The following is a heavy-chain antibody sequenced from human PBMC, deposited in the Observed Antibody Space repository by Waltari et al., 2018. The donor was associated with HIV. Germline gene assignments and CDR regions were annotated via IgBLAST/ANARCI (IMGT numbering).Heavy chain of an antibody. CDR1: GGSFSGSF. Sequence: VQLKQWGAGLLKPSETLSLTCAVYGGSFSGSFWSWIRQSPGEGLEWIGEMNYSGNTKYNPALKSRVSMSVDTSLNQVSLKLSSVTAADTAVYYCASVHITTSGTEVDFWGQGTVVTVSS. CDR3: ASVHITTSGTEVDF. J-gene: IGHJ4*02. D-gene: IGHD1-1*01. CDR2: MNYSGNT. V-gene: IGHV4-34*02.